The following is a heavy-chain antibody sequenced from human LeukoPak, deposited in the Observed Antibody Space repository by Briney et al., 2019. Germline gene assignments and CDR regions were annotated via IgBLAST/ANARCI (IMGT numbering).Heavy chain of an antibody. Sequence: GGSLRLSCAASGFTFSSYAMSRVRQAPGKGLEWVSAISGSGGSTYYADSVKGRFTISRDNSKNTLYLQMNSLRAEDTAVYYCAKDNYDTHGTAAADYWGQGTLVTVSS. V-gene: IGHV3-23*01. CDR3: AKDNYDTHGTAAADY. J-gene: IGHJ4*02. D-gene: IGHD3-22*01. CDR1: GFTFSSYA. CDR2: ISGSGGST.